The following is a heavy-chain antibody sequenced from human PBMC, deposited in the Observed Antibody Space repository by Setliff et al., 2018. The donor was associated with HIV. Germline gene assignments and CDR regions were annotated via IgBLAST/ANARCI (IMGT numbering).Heavy chain of an antibody. CDR1: CFTFSNAW. Sequence: PGGSLRLSCAASCFTFSNAWMNWVRQAPGKGLEWVGRIKSKTDGGTTDYAAPVKGRFTISRDDSTNTMYLQMNGLQTEDTAVYYCRSQVGDNSFWSGIVTWGQGTLVTV. V-gene: IGHV3-15*07. CDR3: RSQVGDNSFWSGIVT. D-gene: IGHD3-3*01. CDR2: IKSKTDGGTT. J-gene: IGHJ4*02.